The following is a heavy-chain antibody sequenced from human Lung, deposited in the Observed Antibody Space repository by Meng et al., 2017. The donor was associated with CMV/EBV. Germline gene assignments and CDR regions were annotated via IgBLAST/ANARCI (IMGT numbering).Heavy chain of an antibody. D-gene: IGHD3-3*01. CDR1: GGSISSYY. Sequence: SXTLSLXCTISGGSISSYYWSWIRQPPGKGLEWIGNIYYSGSANYNPSLKSPVTMSVDTSKNQFSLKLSSVTAADTAVYYCTRETGETFWSGSHESWDQGTXVTVSS. J-gene: IGHJ5*02. CDR2: IYYSGSA. V-gene: IGHV4-59*01. CDR3: TRETGETFWSGSHES.